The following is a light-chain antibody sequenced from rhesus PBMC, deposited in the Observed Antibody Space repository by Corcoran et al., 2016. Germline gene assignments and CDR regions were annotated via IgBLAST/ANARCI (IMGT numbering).Light chain of an antibody. CDR2: EVS. CDR1: SSDIGGCNY. J-gene: IGLJ1*01. Sequence: QAALTQPRSVSGSPGPSVTISCTGTSSDIGGCNYVSWYQQHPGTAPKLMIYEVSKRPSGVSDRFSGSKSGNTASLTISGLQAEDEADYYCSSYACSNTYIFGAGTRLTVL. V-gene: IGLV2-32*02. CDR3: SSYACSNTYI.